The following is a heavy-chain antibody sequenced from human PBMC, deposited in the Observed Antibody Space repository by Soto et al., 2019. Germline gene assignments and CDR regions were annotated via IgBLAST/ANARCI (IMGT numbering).Heavy chain of an antibody. D-gene: IGHD1-1*01. CDR2: IYDSGST. J-gene: IGHJ1*01. Sequence: QVQLQESGPGLVKPSQTLSLTCTVSGGSISSGGYYWSWIRQHPGKGLEWIGSIYDSGSTYSNPSLKSRVTISVDASKNQLSLKLASVTAADTAMYYCARGGTRAYFHHWGQGTLVTVSS. CDR1: GGSISSGGYY. V-gene: IGHV4-31*03. CDR3: ARGGTRAYFHH.